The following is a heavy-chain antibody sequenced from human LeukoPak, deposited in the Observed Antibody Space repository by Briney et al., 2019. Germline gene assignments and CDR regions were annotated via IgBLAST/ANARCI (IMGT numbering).Heavy chain of an antibody. J-gene: IGHJ1*01. CDR2: INHSGST. Sequence: SETLSLTCTVYGGSFSGYYWSWIRQPPGKGLEWIGEINHSGSTNYNPSLKSRVTISVDTSKNQFSLKLSSVTAADTAVYYCARAGDSDTYYCPFQHWGQGTLVTVSS. V-gene: IGHV4-34*01. D-gene: IGHD3-10*01. CDR1: GGSFSGYY. CDR3: ARAGDSDTYYCPFQH.